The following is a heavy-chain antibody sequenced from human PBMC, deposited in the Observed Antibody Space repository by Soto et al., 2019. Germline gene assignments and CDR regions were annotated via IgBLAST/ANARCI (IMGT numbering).Heavy chain of an antibody. J-gene: IGHJ6*03. CDR2: IYYSGST. V-gene: IGHV4-39*01. D-gene: IGHD5-12*01. Sequence: SETLSLTCTVSGGSISSSSYYWGWIRQPPGKGLEWIGSIYYSGSTYYNPSLKSRVTISVDTSKNQFSLKLSSVTAADTAVYYGARHRPTNYYYYMDVWGKGTTVTVSS. CDR1: GGSISSSSYY. CDR3: ARHRPTNYYYYMDV.